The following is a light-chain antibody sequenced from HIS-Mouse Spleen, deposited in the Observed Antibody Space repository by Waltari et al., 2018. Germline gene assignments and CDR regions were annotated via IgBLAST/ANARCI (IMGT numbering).Light chain of an antibody. J-gene: IGLJ2*01. CDR3: YSTDSSGNHRV. CDR2: EDS. V-gene: IGLV3-10*01. Sequence: SYELTQPPSVSVSPGQTARITCSGGALPKKYAYWYQQNSGQAPVLVSYEDSKRPSGIPGRFSGSSSGTMATLTISGAQVEDEADYYCYSTDSSGNHRVFGGGTKLTVL. CDR1: ALPKKY.